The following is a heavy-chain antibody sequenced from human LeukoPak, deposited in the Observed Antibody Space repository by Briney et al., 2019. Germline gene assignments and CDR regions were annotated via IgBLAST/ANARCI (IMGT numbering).Heavy chain of an antibody. Sequence: PSETLSLTCTVSGGSINSGDYYWSWIRQHPGEGLEWIGYIHYSGNTYYNPSLRSRVTMSLDTSKNQFSLKLGSVTAADTAVYYCSRAFNSWIGFDPWGQGTLVTVSS. CDR1: GGSINSGDYY. CDR3: SRAFNSWIGFDP. V-gene: IGHV4-31*03. J-gene: IGHJ5*02. D-gene: IGHD5-12*01. CDR2: IHYSGNT.